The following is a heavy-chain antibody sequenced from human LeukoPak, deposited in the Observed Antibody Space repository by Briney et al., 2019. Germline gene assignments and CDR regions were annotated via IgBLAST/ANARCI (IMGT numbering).Heavy chain of an antibody. CDR1: GFTFSESG. CDR2: IWYDGSNI. V-gene: IGHV3-33*01. J-gene: IGHJ4*02. D-gene: IGHD6-13*01. Sequence: PGGSLRLSCAASGFTFSESGMHWVRQAPGKGLEWVSIIWYDGSNIQYGDSVKGRFTISRDNSKDTVSLQLNSLRAEDTAVYYCARGSGAAAGAFDYWGQGTLVTVPS. CDR3: ARGSGAAAGAFDY.